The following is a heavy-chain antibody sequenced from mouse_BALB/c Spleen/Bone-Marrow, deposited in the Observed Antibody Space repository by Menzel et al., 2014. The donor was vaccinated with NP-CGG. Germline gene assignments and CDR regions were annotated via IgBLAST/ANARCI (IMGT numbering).Heavy chain of an antibody. D-gene: IGHD2-3*01. CDR2: VNPNIGGT. J-gene: IGHJ2*01. CDR3: ARGRWYY. Sequence: EVQLQQSGPELVKPGTSVKISCKTSGYTFXDYNLHWVKQSHGKSLEWIGGVNPNIGGTSYNQKFKGKASLTVNKSSTTAYMELRSLTSEDSAVYYCARGRWYYWGQGTTLTVSS. V-gene: IGHV1-22*01. CDR1: GYTFXDYN.